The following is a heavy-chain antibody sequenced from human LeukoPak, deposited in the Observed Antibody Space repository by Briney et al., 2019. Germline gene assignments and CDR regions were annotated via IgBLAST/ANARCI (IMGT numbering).Heavy chain of an antibody. CDR3: AILRIYSAYCSGGSCYSRALDY. CDR2: ISAYNGNT. Sequence: GASVKVSCKASGYTFTSYGISWVRQAPGQGLEWMGWISAYNGNTNYAQKLQGRVTMTTDTSTSTAYMELRSLRSDDTAVYYCAILRIYSAYCSGGSCYSRALDYWGQGTLVTVSS. D-gene: IGHD2-15*01. CDR1: GYTFTSYG. J-gene: IGHJ4*02. V-gene: IGHV1-18*01.